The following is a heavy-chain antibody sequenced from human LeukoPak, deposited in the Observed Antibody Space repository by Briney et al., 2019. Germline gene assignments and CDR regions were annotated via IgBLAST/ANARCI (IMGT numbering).Heavy chain of an antibody. J-gene: IGHJ4*02. CDR1: GYSFGNYW. Sequence: GESLKISCKGSGYSFGNYWIAWVRQMPGKSLEWMGVIYPRDSRTTYSPSFQDQVTISADKSISTAYLQWTSLKASDTAMYYCARHLSDITSSPNYWGPGTLVTVSS. CDR2: IYPRDSRT. CDR3: ARHLSDITSSPNY. V-gene: IGHV5-51*01. D-gene: IGHD2-2*01.